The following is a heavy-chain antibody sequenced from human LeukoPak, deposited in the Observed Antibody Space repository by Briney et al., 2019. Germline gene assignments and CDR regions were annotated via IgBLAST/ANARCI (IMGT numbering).Heavy chain of an antibody. V-gene: IGHV3-21*01. CDR2: ISSSSSYI. J-gene: IGHJ4*02. D-gene: IGHD6-13*01. CDR1: GFTFSNYN. Sequence: SGGSLRLSCAASGFTFSNYNMNWVRQAPGKGLEWVSSISSSSSYIYYADSLRGRFTISRDNAENSLYLQMISLRAEDTAVYYCAREAEQLVDYWGQGTLVTVSS. CDR3: AREAEQLVDY.